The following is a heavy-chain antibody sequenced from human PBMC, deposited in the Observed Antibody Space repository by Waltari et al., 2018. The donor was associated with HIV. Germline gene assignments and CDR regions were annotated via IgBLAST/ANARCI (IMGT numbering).Heavy chain of an antibody. CDR1: GFTFRRYS. V-gene: IGHV3-48*04. J-gene: IGHJ4*02. CDR3: ARVPYCGGDCYPKFPFDY. Sequence: EVQLVEAGGGLVQPGGSLRLSCAASGFTFRRYSMNWVRKAPGKGLEWVSYMKGRFTISRDNAKNSLYLQMNSLRAEDTAVYYCARVPYCGGDCYPKFPFDYWGQGTLVTVSS. D-gene: IGHD2-21*02.